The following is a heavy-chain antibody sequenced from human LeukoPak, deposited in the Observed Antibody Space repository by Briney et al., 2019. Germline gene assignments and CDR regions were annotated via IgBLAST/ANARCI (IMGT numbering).Heavy chain of an antibody. D-gene: IGHD3-10*01. CDR3: ARDPLSRGSGSYSIDDY. CDR1: GYTFTSYG. Sequence: ASVKVSCKASGYTFTSYGISWVRQAPGQGLEWMGWISAYNGNTNYAQKFQGRVTITADESTSTAYMELSSLRSEDTAVYYCARDPLSRGSGSYSIDDYWGQGTLVTVSS. J-gene: IGHJ4*02. V-gene: IGHV1-18*01. CDR2: ISAYNGNT.